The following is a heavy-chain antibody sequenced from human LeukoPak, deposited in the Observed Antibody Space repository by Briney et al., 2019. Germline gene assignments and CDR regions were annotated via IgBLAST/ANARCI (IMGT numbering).Heavy chain of an antibody. CDR1: GFTFDDYA. CDR3: ATDYTIGGA. J-gene: IGHJ5*02. V-gene: IGHV3-9*01. CDR2: ISWNSGSI. D-gene: IGHD3-10*01. Sequence: SLRLSCAASGFTFDDYAMHWVRQAPGKGLEWVSGISWNSGSIGYADSVKGRFTISRDNAKNSLYLQMNSLRAEDTAVYYCATDYTIGGAWGQGTLVTVSS.